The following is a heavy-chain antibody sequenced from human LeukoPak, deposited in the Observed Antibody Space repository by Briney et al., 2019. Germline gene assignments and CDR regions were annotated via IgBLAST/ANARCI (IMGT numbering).Heavy chain of an antibody. D-gene: IGHD3-16*01. CDR2: ISSSSSNT. J-gene: IGHJ4*02. CDR3: GKAFGKTRF. V-gene: IGHV3-23*01. Sequence: PGGSLRLSCAASGFTFSSYAMSWVRQAPGKGLEWVSVISSSSSNTYYADSVKGRFTISRDNSKNTLSLQMNSLRVEDTAVYYCGKAFGKTRFGGQGTLVTVSS. CDR1: GFTFSSYA.